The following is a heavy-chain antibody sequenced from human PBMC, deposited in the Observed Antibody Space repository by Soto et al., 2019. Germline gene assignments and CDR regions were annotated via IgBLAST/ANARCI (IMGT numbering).Heavy chain of an antibody. CDR1: EFIFSNYA. CDR2: IDSNGGST. J-gene: IGHJ2*01. D-gene: IGHD4-4*01. CDR3: VRRSTEGWFFDL. Sequence: EEQLVESGEGLVQPGGSLRLSCVASEFIFSNYAMHWVRQAPGKGPEYVSAIDSNGGSTYYAGSVKGGFTISRDNSKNTLSLQMGSLRAEDMAVYYCVRRSTEGWFFDLWGRGSLVTVSS. V-gene: IGHV3-64*02.